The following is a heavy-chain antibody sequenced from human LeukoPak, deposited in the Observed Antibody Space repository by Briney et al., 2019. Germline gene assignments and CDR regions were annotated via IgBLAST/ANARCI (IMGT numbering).Heavy chain of an antibody. CDR1: GYTFTTYG. CDR2: ISAYNDNT. J-gene: IGHJ3*02. Sequence: VASVKVSCKTSGYTFTTYGISWVRQAPGQGLEWMGWISAYNDNTNYARKFQGRVTMTTDTSTTTAYMELRSLRSDDTAVYYCARASYNYDYSNDGFDIWGQGTIVTVSS. D-gene: IGHD5-18*01. V-gene: IGHV1-18*01. CDR3: ARASYNYDYSNDGFDI.